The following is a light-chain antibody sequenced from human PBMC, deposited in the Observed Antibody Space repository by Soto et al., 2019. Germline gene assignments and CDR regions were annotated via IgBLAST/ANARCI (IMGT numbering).Light chain of an antibody. J-gene: IGKJ4*01. CDR2: AAS. V-gene: IGKV1-9*01. CDR3: QQYYRFPLT. Sequence: GDRVTITCRASQGISSYLALYQQKPGKATKLLIYAASTLQSGVPSRFSGSGSGTEFTLTISSLQPDDFATYYCQQYYRFPLTFGGGSKV. CDR1: QGISSY.